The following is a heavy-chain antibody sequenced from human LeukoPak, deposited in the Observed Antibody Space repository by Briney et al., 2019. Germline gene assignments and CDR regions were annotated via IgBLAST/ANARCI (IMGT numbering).Heavy chain of an antibody. J-gene: IGHJ4*02. V-gene: IGHV5-10-1*01. CDR1: GYSFTSYW. Sequence: GQPLKISCKGSGYSFTSYWISWVRQMRGKGLEWMGRIDPSDSYTNYSPSLQGHVTISADKSISTAYLQWSSLKASDTAMYDCARHGTYDNTNYWGQGTLVTVSS. D-gene: IGHD3-22*01. CDR2: IDPSDSYT. CDR3: ARHGTYDNTNY.